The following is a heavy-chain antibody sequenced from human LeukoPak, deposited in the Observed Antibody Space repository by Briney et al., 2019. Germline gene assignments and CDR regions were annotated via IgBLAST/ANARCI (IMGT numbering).Heavy chain of an antibody. CDR1: GGSISSSSYY. CDR2: IYYSGST. V-gene: IGHV4-39*01. D-gene: IGHD3-3*01. CDR3: ASINTRITIFGVVLF. J-gene: IGHJ4*02. Sequence: SETLSLTCTVSGGSISSSSYYWGWIRQPPGKGLEWIGSIYYSGSTYYNPSLKSRVTISVATAQNQFSLMLSSVTAADTAVYYCASINTRITIFGVVLFWGQGTLVTVSS.